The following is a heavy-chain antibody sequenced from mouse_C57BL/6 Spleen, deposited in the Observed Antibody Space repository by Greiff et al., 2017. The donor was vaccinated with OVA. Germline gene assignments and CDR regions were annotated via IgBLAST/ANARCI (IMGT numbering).Heavy chain of an antibody. Sequence: QVQLKQPGAELVRPGSSVKLSCKASGYTFTSYWMHWVKQRPIQGLEWIGNIDPSDSETHYNQKFKDKATLTVDKSSSTAYMQLSSLTSEDSAVYYCARGVIGYAMDYWGQGTPVTVSS. CDR2: IDPSDSET. D-gene: IGHD1-1*01. V-gene: IGHV1-52*01. CDR3: ARGVIGYAMDY. CDR1: GYTFTSYW. J-gene: IGHJ4*01.